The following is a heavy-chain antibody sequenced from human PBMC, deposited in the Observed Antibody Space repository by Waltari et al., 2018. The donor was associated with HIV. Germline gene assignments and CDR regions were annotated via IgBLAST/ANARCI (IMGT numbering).Heavy chain of an antibody. D-gene: IGHD3-16*01. CDR1: GGSISGYY. Sequence: QVQVQESGPGLVGPSETLSLTCSVYGGSISGYYWSWIRHTVATKMRPARKLEWLGRMYLGVRPDIRGDSSRLSMYMDTSKNQVSLKVRSVTAADSAMYYCVKSTFLGVMPADYFDVWGPGTLVTVSS. CDR2: MYLGVRP. V-gene: IGHV4-4*07. J-gene: IGHJ1*01. CDR3: VKSTFLGVMPADYFDV.